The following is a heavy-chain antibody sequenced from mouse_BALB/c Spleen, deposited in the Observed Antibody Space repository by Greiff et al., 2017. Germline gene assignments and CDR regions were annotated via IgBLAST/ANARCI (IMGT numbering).Heavy chain of an antibody. CDR3: ARGFYYDYGLAY. CDR2: ISSGGGST. J-gene: IGHJ3*01. CDR1: GFAFSSYD. D-gene: IGHD2-4*01. V-gene: IGHV5-12-1*01. Sequence: EVQLQESGGGLVKPGGSLKLSCAASGFAFSSYDMSWVRQTPEKRLEWVAYISSGGGSTYYPDTVKGRFTISRDNAKNTLYLQMSSLKSEDTAMYYCARGFYYDYGLAYWGQGTLVTVSA.